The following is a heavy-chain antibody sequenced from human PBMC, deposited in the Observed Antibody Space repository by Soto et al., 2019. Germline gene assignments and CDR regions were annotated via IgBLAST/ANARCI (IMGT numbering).Heavy chain of an antibody. CDR3: ARESSSTSANWFDP. CDR1: GFTFRAYY. Sequence: GSLRLSCVASGFTFRAYYMTWIRQAPGKGLEWVSYIGSSGSPIYHADSVKGRFTISRDNAKNSLFLQMNSLRAEDTAVYYCARESSSTSANWFDPWGQGTLVTVSS. D-gene: IGHD2-2*01. CDR2: IGSSGSPI. J-gene: IGHJ5*02. V-gene: IGHV3-11*01.